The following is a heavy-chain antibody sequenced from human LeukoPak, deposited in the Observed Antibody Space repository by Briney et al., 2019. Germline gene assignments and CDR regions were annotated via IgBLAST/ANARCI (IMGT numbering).Heavy chain of an antibody. J-gene: IGHJ5*02. V-gene: IGHV4-61*02. D-gene: IGHD3-22*01. CDR2: IYTSGST. CDR3: ARTRPRFVASSSGWFDP. CDR1: GGSISSGSYY. Sequence: PSQTLSPTCTVSGGSISSGSYYWSWIRQPAGKGLEWIGRIYTSGSTHYNPSLNSRVTISVDTSKNQYSLKLRPATAAAPAVYYCARTRPRFVASSSGWFDPWGQGTLVTVSS.